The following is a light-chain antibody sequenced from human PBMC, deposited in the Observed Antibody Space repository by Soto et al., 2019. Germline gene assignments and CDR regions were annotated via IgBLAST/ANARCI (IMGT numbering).Light chain of an antibody. CDR3: SSHSSSTAYYV. J-gene: IGLJ1*01. V-gene: IGLV2-14*01. CDR1: SSDIGYYDY. Sequence: QSVLTQPASVSGSPGQSITISCTGTSSDIGYYDYVSWYRHHSGKAPKLIIYEVNNRPSGVSNRFSGSKSVNTASLTISGLQAEDEAGYYCSSHSSSTAYYVFGTGPKVTVL. CDR2: EVN.